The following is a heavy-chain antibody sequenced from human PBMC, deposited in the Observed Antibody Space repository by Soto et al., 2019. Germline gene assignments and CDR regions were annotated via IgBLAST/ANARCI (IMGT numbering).Heavy chain of an antibody. D-gene: IGHD3-3*01. CDR3: ARALYDSYYGYFDL. Sequence: SETLSLTCTVSGGSISSFYWSWIRQPPGKGLEWIGYIYYSGRTNYNPSLKSRVTISVDTSKNQFSLKLSSVTAADTAVYYCARALYDSYYGYFDLWGRGTLVTVSS. J-gene: IGHJ2*01. CDR1: GGSISSFY. V-gene: IGHV4-59*01. CDR2: IYYSGRT.